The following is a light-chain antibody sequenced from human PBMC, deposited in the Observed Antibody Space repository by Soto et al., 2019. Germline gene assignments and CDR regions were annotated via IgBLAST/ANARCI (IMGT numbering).Light chain of an antibody. Sequence: DIQMTQSPSSLSASVGDRVTITCQATQNINKDLNWYQQKPGKAPKLLIYDASDLETGVPSRFSGSGSGTQFTLTISSLQPEDIATYYCQEYDDLPLTFGGGTKVEIK. CDR3: QEYDDLPLT. V-gene: IGKV1-33*01. CDR2: DAS. J-gene: IGKJ4*01. CDR1: QNINKD.